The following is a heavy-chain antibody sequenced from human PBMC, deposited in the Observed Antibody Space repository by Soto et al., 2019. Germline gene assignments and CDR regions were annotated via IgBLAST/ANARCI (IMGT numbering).Heavy chain of an antibody. J-gene: IGHJ6*02. D-gene: IGHD2-2*02. CDR2: IDPSDSYT. CDR1: GYSFTSYW. CDR3: ARAFVVVPAAIDYYYGMDV. Sequence: PGESLKISCKGSGYSFTSYWISWVRQMPGKGLEWTGRIDPSDSYTNYSPSFQGHVTISADKSISTAYLQWSSLKASDTAMYYCARAFVVVPAAIDYYYGMDVWGQGTTVTVSS. V-gene: IGHV5-10-1*01.